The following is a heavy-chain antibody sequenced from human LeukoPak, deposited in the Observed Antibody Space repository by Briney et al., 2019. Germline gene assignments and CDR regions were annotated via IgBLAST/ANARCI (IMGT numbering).Heavy chain of an antibody. Sequence: SETLSLTCAVYGGSFSGYYWSWIRQPPGKGLEWIGEINHSGSTNYNPSLKSRVTISVDTSKNQFSLKLSSVTAADTAVYYCARGRPIAGYDYWGQGTLVTVSS. D-gene: IGHD1-14*01. V-gene: IGHV4-34*01. J-gene: IGHJ4*02. CDR1: GGSFSGYY. CDR3: ARGRPIAGYDY. CDR2: INHSGST.